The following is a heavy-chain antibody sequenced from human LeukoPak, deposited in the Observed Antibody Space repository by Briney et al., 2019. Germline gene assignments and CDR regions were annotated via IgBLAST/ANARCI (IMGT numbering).Heavy chain of an antibody. CDR1: GGSISSYY. CDR2: IYYSGST. V-gene: IGHV4-59*12. J-gene: IGHJ4*02. CDR3: ASGSYRVIVDY. Sequence: SETLSLTCTVSGGSISSYYWSWIRQPPGKGLEWIGSIYYSGSTYYNPSLKSRVTISVDTSKNQFSLKLSSVTAADTAVYYCASGSYRVIVDYWGQGTLVTVSS. D-gene: IGHD1-26*01.